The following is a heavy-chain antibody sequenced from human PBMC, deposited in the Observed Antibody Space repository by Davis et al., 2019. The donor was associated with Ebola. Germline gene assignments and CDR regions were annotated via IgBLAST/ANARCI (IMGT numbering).Heavy chain of an antibody. CDR1: GFTVSSNY. D-gene: IGHD6-13*01. CDR2: IYSGGST. CDR3: ARGYSLNY. J-gene: IGHJ4*02. Sequence: GESLKISCAASGFTVSSNYMSWVRQAPGKGLEWVSVIYSGGSTYYAGSVKGRFTISRDNSKNTLYLQMNSLRAEDTAVYYCARGYSLNYWGQGTLVTVSS. V-gene: IGHV3-53*01.